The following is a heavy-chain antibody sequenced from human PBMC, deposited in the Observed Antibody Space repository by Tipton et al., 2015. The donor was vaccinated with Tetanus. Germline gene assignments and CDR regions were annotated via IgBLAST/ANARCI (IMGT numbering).Heavy chain of an antibody. Sequence: CAASGFSFSSYGMHWVRQAPGKGLEWVALIWNDGSNTYYADSVKGRFTISRDNSKNNLYLQMSSLRDEDTAVYFCARDHTFTVSQSRGRLDYWGQGTLVTVSS. CDR3: ARDHTFTVSQSRGRLDY. CDR2: IWNDGSNT. D-gene: IGHD3-22*01. J-gene: IGHJ4*02. CDR1: GFSFSSYG. V-gene: IGHV3-33*01.